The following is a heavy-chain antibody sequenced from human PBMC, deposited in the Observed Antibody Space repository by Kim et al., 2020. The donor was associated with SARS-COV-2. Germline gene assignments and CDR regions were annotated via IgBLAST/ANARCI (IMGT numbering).Heavy chain of an antibody. CDR3: ARDARLMGFDY. CDR1: GGSISSYY. V-gene: IGHV4-59*13. J-gene: IGHJ4*02. CDR2: IYYSGST. Sequence: SETLSLTCTVSGGSISSYYWSWIRQPPGKGLEWIGYIYYSGSTNYNPSLKSRVTISVDTSKNQFSLKLSSVTAADTAVYYCARDARLMGFDYLGQGTLVT. D-gene: IGHD2-8*01.